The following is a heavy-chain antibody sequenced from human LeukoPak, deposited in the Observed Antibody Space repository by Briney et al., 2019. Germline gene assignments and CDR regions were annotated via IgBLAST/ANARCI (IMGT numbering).Heavy chain of an antibody. CDR1: GFTFSGST. D-gene: IGHD2-15*01. V-gene: IGHV3-48*04. Sequence: GGSLRLSCAASGFTFSGSTMNWVRQAPGKGLEWVSSISRSGSTKYYADSVKGRFTISRDNAKNSLFLQMNSLRAEDTAVYYCARVLRYCSGGNCYSGGLGYMDVWGKGTTVTISS. J-gene: IGHJ6*03. CDR2: ISRSGSTK. CDR3: ARVLRYCSGGNCYSGGLGYMDV.